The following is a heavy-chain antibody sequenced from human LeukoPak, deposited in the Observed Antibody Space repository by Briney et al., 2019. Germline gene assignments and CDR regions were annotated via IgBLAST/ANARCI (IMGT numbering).Heavy chain of an antibody. J-gene: IGHJ4*02. CDR3: AVTMVRGVIKGGVFDY. V-gene: IGHV4-34*08. CDR2: INHSGST. Sequence: SETLSLTCAVYGGTFSGYYWSWIRQPPGKGLEWIGEINHSGSTNYNPSLKSRVTISVDTSKNQFSLKLSSVTAADTAVYYCAVTMVRGVIKGGVFDYWGQGTLVTVSS. CDR1: GGTFSGYY. D-gene: IGHD3-10*01.